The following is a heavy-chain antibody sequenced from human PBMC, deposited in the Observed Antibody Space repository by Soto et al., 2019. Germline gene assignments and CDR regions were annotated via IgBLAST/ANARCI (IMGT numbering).Heavy chain of an antibody. J-gene: IGHJ6*02. V-gene: IGHV1-69*13. Sequence: SVKVSCKASGVTFSKFIMTWVRQAPGLGLEWVGGIIPIFGTANYAQKFQGRVTITADESTSTSYMEVNNLRSEDTAVYYCAKVRYSSPMGYYYGMDVWGQGTTVTVSS. D-gene: IGHD6-19*01. CDR1: GVTFSKFI. CDR2: IIPIFGTA. CDR3: AKVRYSSPMGYYYGMDV.